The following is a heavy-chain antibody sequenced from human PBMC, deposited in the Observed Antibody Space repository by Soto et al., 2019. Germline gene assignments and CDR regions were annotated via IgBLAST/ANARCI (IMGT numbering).Heavy chain of an antibody. CDR1: GFTFSIYW. V-gene: IGHV3-7*01. CDR3: ATEYNCGPDA. D-gene: IGHD1-1*01. CDR2: IKEDGIGK. Sequence: EVQVVESGGGLVQPGGALRLSCAASGFTFSIYWMTWVRKAPGKVLEWVANIKEDGIGKYYLDSVKGRFTISRDNAKNSRYLQMNNLRVDDPAVYYCATEYNCGPDAWGQGTLVTVSS. J-gene: IGHJ5*02.